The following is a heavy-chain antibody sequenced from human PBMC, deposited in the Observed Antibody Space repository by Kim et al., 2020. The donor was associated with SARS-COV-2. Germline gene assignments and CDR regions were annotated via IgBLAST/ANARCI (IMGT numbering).Heavy chain of an antibody. D-gene: IGHD2-2*01. V-gene: IGHV3-74*01. Sequence: GGSLRLSCAASGFTFSTYWMYWVRQAPGKGLVWVSRISSDGITTNYADSVKGRFTISRDNAKNTLYLQMDSLRAEDTAVYYCARSSSTSCPCYYMDVWSKGTTVTVSS. CDR3: ARSSSTSCPCYYMDV. CDR1: GFTFSTYW. CDR2: ISSDGITT. J-gene: IGHJ6*03.